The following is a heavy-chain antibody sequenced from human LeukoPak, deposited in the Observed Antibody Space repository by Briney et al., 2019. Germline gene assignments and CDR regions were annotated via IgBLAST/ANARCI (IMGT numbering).Heavy chain of an antibody. J-gene: IGHJ1*01. CDR2: ISSNGGST. V-gene: IGHV3-64D*09. CDR3: VKDTSSWYPEYFQH. Sequence: GGSLRLSCSASGFPFSIYAMHWVRQAPGKGLEFVSAISSNGGSTLYADSVKGRFTISRDNPKNTLYLQMSSLRAEDTAVYYCVKDTSSWYPEYFQHWGQGTLVTVSS. D-gene: IGHD6-13*01. CDR1: GFPFSIYA.